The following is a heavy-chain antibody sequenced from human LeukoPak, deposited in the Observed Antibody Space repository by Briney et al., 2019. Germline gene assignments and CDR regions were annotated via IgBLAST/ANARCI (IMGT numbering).Heavy chain of an antibody. CDR2: ISSSSSYI. Sequence: GGSLRLPCAASEFTFSSYSMNWVRQAPGKGLEWVSSISSSSSYIYYADSVKGRFTISRDNAKNSLYLQMNSLRAEDTAVYYCARAQGGSYDYWGQGTLVTVSS. CDR1: EFTFSSYS. D-gene: IGHD1-26*01. V-gene: IGHV3-21*01. J-gene: IGHJ4*02. CDR3: ARAQGGSYDY.